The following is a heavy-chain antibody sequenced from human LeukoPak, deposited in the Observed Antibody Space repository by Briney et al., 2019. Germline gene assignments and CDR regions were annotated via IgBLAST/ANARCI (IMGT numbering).Heavy chain of an antibody. V-gene: IGHV4-61*02. Sequence: SETLSLTCTVSGGSISSGNYYWSWIRQPAGKRLEWIGRIYTSGSTNYNPSLKSRVTISVDTSKNQFSLKLSSVTAADTAVYYCARDGARWSSSSSLDYWGQGTLVTVSS. CDR1: GGSISSGNYY. J-gene: IGHJ4*02. CDR2: IYTSGST. CDR3: ARDGARWSSSSSLDY. D-gene: IGHD6-13*01.